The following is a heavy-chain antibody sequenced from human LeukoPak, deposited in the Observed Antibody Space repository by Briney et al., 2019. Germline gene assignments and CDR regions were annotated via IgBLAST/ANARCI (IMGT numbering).Heavy chain of an antibody. CDR2: IGISSGPL. V-gene: IGHV3-48*04. D-gene: IGHD3-10*01. CDR3: ARAKGYTSSYSFDY. J-gene: IGHJ4*02. Sequence: GGSLRLSCAASGFTFNNYAMKWVPQTPGGRLEWVSFIGISSGPLLYADCVKGRFTISRDNAKASVYLQMNRLRAEDTAVYYCARAKGYTSSYSFDYWGQGILVTVS. CDR1: GFTFNNYA.